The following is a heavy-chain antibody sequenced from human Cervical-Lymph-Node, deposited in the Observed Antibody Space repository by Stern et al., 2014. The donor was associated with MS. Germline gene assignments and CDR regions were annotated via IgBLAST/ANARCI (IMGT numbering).Heavy chain of an antibody. V-gene: IGHV4-31*03. CDR3: AAELGGSYYFDY. Sequence: QVQLQESGPGLVKPSQTLSLTCTVSGGSISSGGYYWSWILQHPGKGLEWIGYIYYSGSTYYNPSLKSRVTISVDTSKNQFSLKLSSVTAADTAVYYCAAELGGSYYFDYWGQGTLVTVSS. CDR1: GGSISSGGYY. D-gene: IGHD1-26*01. CDR2: IYYSGST. J-gene: IGHJ4*02.